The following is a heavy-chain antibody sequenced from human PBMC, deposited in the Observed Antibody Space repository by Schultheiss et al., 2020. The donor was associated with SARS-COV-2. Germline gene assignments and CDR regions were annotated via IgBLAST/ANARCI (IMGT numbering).Heavy chain of an antibody. CDR1: GGSISSYY. J-gene: IGHJ6*02. V-gene: IGHV4-59*01. CDR3: ASSGSGSYYKAHYYYYGMDV. D-gene: IGHD3-10*01. Sequence: SETLSLTCTVSGGSISSYYWSWIRQPPGKGLEWIGYIYYSGSTNYNPSLKSRVTISVDTSKNQFSLKLSSVTAADTAVYYCASSGSGSYYKAHYYYYGMDVWGQGTTVTVSS. CDR2: IYYSGST.